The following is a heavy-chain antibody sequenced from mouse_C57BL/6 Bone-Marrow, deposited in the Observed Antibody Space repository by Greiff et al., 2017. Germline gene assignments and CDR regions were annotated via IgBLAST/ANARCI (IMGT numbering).Heavy chain of an antibody. CDR2: IHPNSGST. J-gene: IGHJ1*03. CDR3: AWGNFLYWYFDV. Sequence: VQLQQPGAELVKPGASVKLSCKASGYTFTSYWMHWVKQRPGQGLEWIGMIHPNSGSTNYNEKFKSKATLTVDKSSSTAYMQLSSLTSEDSAVYYCAWGNFLYWYFDVWGTGTTVTVSS. CDR1: GYTFTSYW. D-gene: IGHD2-1*01. V-gene: IGHV1-64*01.